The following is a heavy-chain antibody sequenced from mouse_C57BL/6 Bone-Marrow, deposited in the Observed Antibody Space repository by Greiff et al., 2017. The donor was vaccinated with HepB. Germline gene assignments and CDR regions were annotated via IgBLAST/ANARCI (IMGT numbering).Heavy chain of an antibody. J-gene: IGHJ2*01. CDR3: AREEGGYDYDEGDFDY. Sequence: QVQLQQPGAELVKPGASVKLSCKASGYTFTSYWMHWVKQRPGQGLEWIGMIHPNSGSTNYNEKFKSKATLTVDKSSSTAYMQLSSLTSEDSAVYYCAREEGGYDYDEGDFDYWGQGTTLTVSS. V-gene: IGHV1-64*01. D-gene: IGHD2-4*01. CDR1: GYTFTSYW. CDR2: IHPNSGST.